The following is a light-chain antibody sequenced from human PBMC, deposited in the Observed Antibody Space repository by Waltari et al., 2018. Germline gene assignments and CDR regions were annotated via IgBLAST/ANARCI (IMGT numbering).Light chain of an antibody. CDR3: QQYETLPPNT. Sequence: EIVLTQSPGTLSLSPGDSATLSCRASQTIKNAYLVWYQQRPGRAPRLLIYGASKRATGIPDRFSGSGSGTDFTLTISRLEPEDFAMYYCQQYETLPPNTFGQGTKLEI. V-gene: IGKV3-20*01. J-gene: IGKJ2*01. CDR2: GAS. CDR1: QTIKNAY.